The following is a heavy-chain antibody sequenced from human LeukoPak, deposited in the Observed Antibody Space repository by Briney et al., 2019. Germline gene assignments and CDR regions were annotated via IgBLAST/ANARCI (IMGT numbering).Heavy chain of an antibody. D-gene: IGHD6-19*01. Sequence: GGSLRLSCAASGFTFSSYAMSWIRQAPGKGLEWVSAISGSGGSTYYADPVKGRFTISRDNSKNTLYLQMTSLRAEDTAVYYGANLYSSGWYMFDYWGQGTLVTVSS. CDR2: ISGSGGST. CDR1: GFTFSSYA. J-gene: IGHJ4*02. V-gene: IGHV3-23*01. CDR3: ANLYSSGWYMFDY.